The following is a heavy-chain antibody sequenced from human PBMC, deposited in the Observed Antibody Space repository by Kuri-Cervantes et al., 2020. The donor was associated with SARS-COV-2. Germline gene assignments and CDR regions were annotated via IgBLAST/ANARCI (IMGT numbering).Heavy chain of an antibody. Sequence: GSLRLSCAVYGGSFSGYYWSWIRQPPGKGLEWIGEINHSGSTNYNPSLKSRFTVSVDTSKNQFSLKLSSVTAADTAVYYCARSLYSIPHAFQHWGQGTLVTVSS. J-gene: IGHJ1*01. CDR1: GGSFSGYY. CDR3: ARSLYSIPHAFQH. CDR2: INHSGST. V-gene: IGHV4-34*01. D-gene: IGHD6-13*01.